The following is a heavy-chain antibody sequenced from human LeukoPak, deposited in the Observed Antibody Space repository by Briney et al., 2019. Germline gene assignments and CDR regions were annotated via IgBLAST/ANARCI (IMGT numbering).Heavy chain of an antibody. CDR3: AKEAAYCGGDCYSGSDY. CDR1: GFTFSSYG. CDR2: ISYDGSNK. Sequence: PGGSLRLSCAASGFTFSSYGMHWVRQAPGKGLEWVAVISYDGSNKYYADSVKGRFIISRDDSKNTLYLQMNSLRAEDTAVYYCAKEAAYCGGDCYSGSDYWGQGTLVTVSS. D-gene: IGHD2-21*02. V-gene: IGHV3-30*18. J-gene: IGHJ4*02.